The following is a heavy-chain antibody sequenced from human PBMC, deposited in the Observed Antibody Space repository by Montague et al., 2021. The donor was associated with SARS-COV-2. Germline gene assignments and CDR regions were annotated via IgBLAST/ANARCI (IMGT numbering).Heavy chain of an antibody. CDR3: ARLSNYYGSGSYCPHNYYFYGVDV. V-gene: IGHV4-39*01. CDR2: IYYSGST. J-gene: IGHJ6*02. D-gene: IGHD3-10*01. CDR1: GGSISSSSYY. Sequence: SETLSLTCTVSGGSISSSSYYWGWIRQPPGKGLEWIGSIYYSGSTYYNESLKSRVTISVDTSKNQFSLKLSSVTAADTAVYYCARLSNYYGSGSYCPHNYYFYGVDVWGQGTSVTVSS.